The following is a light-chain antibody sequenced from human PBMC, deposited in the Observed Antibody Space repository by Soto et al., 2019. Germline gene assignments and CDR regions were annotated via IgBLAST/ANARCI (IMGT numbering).Light chain of an antibody. CDR2: DVS. Sequence: QSALTQPASVSGSPGQSITVSCTGTSSDVGGYNYVSWYQQHPGKVPKLIISDVSNRPSGVSNRFSGSKSGNTASLIISALQAEDEADYYCSSYTTTNSVVFGGGTQLTVL. J-gene: IGLJ3*02. CDR3: SSYTTTNSVV. V-gene: IGLV2-14*03. CDR1: SSDVGGYNY.